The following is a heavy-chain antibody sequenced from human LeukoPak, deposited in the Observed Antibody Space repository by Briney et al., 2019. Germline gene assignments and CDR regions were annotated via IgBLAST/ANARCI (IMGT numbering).Heavy chain of an antibody. V-gene: IGHV3-53*01. CDR1: GFTVSSNY. CDR2: IYSGGST. Sequence: PGGSLRLSCAASGFTVSSNYMSWVRQAPGKGLEWVSVIYSGGSTYYADSVKGRFTISRDNSENTLYLQMNSLRAEDTAVYYCARDRLGIVDYWGQGTLVTVSS. CDR3: ARDRLGIVDY. D-gene: IGHD7-27*01. J-gene: IGHJ4*02.